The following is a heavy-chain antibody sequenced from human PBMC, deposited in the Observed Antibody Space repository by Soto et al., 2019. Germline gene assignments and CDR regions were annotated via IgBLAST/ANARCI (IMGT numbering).Heavy chain of an antibody. CDR1: GGTFSSYA. CDR3: ARELQIAAAGTPQYYFDY. D-gene: IGHD6-13*01. Sequence: VKVSCKASGGTFSSYAISWVRQAPGQGLEWMGGIIPIFGTANYAQKFQGRVTITADESTSTAYMELSSLRSEDTAVYYCARELQIAAAGTPQYYFDYWGQGTLVTVSS. CDR2: IIPIFGTA. V-gene: IGHV1-69*01. J-gene: IGHJ4*02.